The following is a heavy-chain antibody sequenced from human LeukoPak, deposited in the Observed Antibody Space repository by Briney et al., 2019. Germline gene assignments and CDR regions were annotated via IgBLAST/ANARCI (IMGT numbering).Heavy chain of an antibody. CDR1: GFTFDDYG. CDR2: ISSSGSTI. V-gene: IGHV3-11*01. J-gene: IGHJ3*02. D-gene: IGHD3-3*01. Sequence: GGSLRLSCAASGFTFDDYGMSWVRQAPGKGLEWVSYISSSGSTIYYADSVKGRFTISRDNAKNSLYLQMNSLRAEDTAVYYCARALRFLEWHDAFDIWGQGTMVTVSS. CDR3: ARALRFLEWHDAFDI.